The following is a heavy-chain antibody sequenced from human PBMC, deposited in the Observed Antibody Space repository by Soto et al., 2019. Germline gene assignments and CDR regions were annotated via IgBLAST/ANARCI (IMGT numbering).Heavy chain of an antibody. J-gene: IGHJ6*02. CDR3: ARLDSSGYYAPVYYYYGMDV. CDR1: GYSFTSYW. D-gene: IGHD3-22*01. Sequence: GESLKISCKGSGYSFTSYWIGWVRQMPGKGLEWMGIIYPGDSDTRYSPSFQGQVTISADKSISTAYLQWSSLKASDTAMYYCARLDSSGYYAPVYYYYGMDVWGQGTTVTVSS. CDR2: IYPGDSDT. V-gene: IGHV5-51*01.